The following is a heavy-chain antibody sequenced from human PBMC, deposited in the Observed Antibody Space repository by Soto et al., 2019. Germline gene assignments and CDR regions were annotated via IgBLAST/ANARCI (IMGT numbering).Heavy chain of an antibody. V-gene: IGHV3-23*01. CDR3: AKVGVVVTTTRDWYFDL. CDR2: ISGSGGST. J-gene: IGHJ2*01. D-gene: IGHD2-21*02. CDR1: GFTFSSYA. Sequence: EVQLLESGGGLVQPGGSLRLSCAASGFTFSSYAMSWVRQAPGKGLEWVSAISGSGGSTYYADSVKGRFTISRDNSKNTLYLQMNSLRAEDTAVYYCAKVGVVVTTTRDWYFDLWGRGTLVTVSS.